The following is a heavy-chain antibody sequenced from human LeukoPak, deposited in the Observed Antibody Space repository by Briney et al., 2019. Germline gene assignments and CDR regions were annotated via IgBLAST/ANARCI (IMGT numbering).Heavy chain of an antibody. CDR3: GKYLQTTVGANDF. Sequence: GGSLRLSCAATGFIFSNYPMNWVRQAPGKGLELVSVISGSGGATFYGDSVQGRFTISRDNSRDTLYLHMNSLTAEDTALYYCGKYLQTTVGANDFWGRGTLVTVSS. V-gene: IGHV3-23*01. J-gene: IGHJ4*02. D-gene: IGHD1-26*01. CDR1: GFIFSNYP. CDR2: ISGSGGAT.